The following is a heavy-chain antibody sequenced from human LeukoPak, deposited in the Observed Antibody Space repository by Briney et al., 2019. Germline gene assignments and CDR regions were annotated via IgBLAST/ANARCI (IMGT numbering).Heavy chain of an antibody. D-gene: IGHD2-15*01. CDR2: ISGAADNA. CDR1: GFTFSSYA. Sequence: GGSLRLSCAASGFTFSSYAMSWVRQAPGKGLDWVSAISGAADNAFHADSVKGRFTISRDNSKNTLYLQMNSLRAEDTAVYYCVKGSSGGRPYYFDSWGQGTLVTVSS. CDR3: VKGSSGGRPYYFDS. V-gene: IGHV3-23*01. J-gene: IGHJ4*02.